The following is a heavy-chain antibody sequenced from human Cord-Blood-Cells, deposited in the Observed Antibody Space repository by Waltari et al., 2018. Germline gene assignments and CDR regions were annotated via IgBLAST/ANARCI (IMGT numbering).Heavy chain of an antibody. Sequence: QVQLVQSGAAVKKPGSSVKVSCKASGGTFSSYSISWGPQAQGQGLEWMGGIIPIFGKANYAKKFQGRVTITADKSTSTAYMELSSLRSEDTAVYYCARGRGDSSSLNDAFDIWGQGTMVTVSS. CDR3: ARGRGDSSSLNDAFDI. CDR2: IIPIFGKA. J-gene: IGHJ3*02. CDR1: GGTFSSYS. V-gene: IGHV1-69*06. D-gene: IGHD6-13*01.